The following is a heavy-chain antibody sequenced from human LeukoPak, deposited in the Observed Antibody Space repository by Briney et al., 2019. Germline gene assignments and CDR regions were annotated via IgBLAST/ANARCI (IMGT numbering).Heavy chain of an antibody. CDR2: INYRGNT. Sequence: SKTLSLTCNVSGDSVNNTNYYWAWIRQPPGKGLEWIGSINYRGNTYFNPSLKSRITLSVDSSMNQFSLKLTSVSAADTAMFFCARVTYRSSSPFFNFWGQGTLVTVSS. CDR1: GDSVNNTNYY. CDR3: ARVTYRSSSPFFNF. V-gene: IGHV4-39*07. D-gene: IGHD6-6*01. J-gene: IGHJ4*02.